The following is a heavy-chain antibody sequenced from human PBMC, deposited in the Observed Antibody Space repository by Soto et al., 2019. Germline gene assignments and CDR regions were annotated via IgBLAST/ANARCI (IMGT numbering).Heavy chain of an antibody. CDR1: GFTLSDYY. CDR2: ISSSSATV. J-gene: IGHJ4*02. V-gene: IGHV3-11*01. Sequence: QVQLVESGGGLVEPGGSLRLSCAASGFTLSDYYMSWVRQAPGKGLEWLSYISSSSATVYYVDSVKGRFTTSRDNAKNSLYLQVDSLRVEDTAVYYCARDCVLATGPIEYWGQGAQVTVSS. D-gene: IGHD5-12*01. CDR3: ARDCVLATGPIEY.